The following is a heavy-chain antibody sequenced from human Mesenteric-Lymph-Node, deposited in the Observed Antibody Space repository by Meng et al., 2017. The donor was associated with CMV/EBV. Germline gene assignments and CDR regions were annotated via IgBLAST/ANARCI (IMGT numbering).Heavy chain of an antibody. V-gene: IGHV3-9*03. CDR2: ISWDSRGI. CDR1: GFTFNDHG. Sequence: GGSLRLSCTASGFTFNDHGMHWVRQGPGKGLEWVAGISWDSRGIDYADSVKGRFTISRDNAENSLFLRMNNLRADDMAFYYCARDISPQVGTIDYWGQGTLVTVSS. CDR3: ARDISPQVGTIDY. J-gene: IGHJ4*02. D-gene: IGHD1-26*01.